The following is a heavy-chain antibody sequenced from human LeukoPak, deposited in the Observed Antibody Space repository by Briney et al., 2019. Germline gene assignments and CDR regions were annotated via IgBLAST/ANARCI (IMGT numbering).Heavy chain of an antibody. D-gene: IGHD3-16*02. CDR2: IWYDGSNK. V-gene: IGHV3-33*01. J-gene: IGHJ4*02. Sequence: GGSLRLSCAASGFTFSSYGMRWVRQAPGKGLEWVAVIWYDGSNKYYADSVKGRFPICRDNSKNTLYLQMNSLGAEDTAVYYCAREYDYVWGSYRYTNYYFDYWGQGTLVTVSS. CDR3: AREYDYVWGSYRYTNYYFDY. CDR1: GFTFSSYG.